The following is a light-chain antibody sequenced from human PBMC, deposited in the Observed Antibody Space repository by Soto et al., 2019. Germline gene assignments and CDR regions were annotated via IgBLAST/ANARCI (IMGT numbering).Light chain of an antibody. CDR1: QSINTW. J-gene: IGKJ5*01. CDR3: QQYDGH. V-gene: IGKV1-5*01. CDR2: DAS. Sequence: DIQMIQSPSTLSASVGDRVTITCRASQSINTWLAWYQQKPGKAPKVLIYDASTLDSGVPSRFSGSGSGTDFTLTISSLQADDFATYYCQQYDGHFGQGTRLEIK.